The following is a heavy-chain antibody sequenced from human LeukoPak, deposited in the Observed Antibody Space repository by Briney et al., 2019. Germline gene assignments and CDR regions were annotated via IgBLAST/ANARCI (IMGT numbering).Heavy chain of an antibody. V-gene: IGHV4-31*03. J-gene: IGHJ4*02. D-gene: IGHD2-2*01. Sequence: SETLSLTCTVSGGSISSGGYYWSWIRQHPGKGLEWIGYIYYSGSTYYNPSLKSRVTISVDTSKNQFSLKLSSVTAADMAVYYCARDGGGSSTSCYALWGQGTLVTVSS. CDR1: GGSISSGGYY. CDR3: ARDGGGSSTSCYAL. CDR2: IYYSGST.